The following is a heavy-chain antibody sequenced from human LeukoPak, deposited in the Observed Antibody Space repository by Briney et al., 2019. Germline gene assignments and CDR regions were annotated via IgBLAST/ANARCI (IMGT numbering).Heavy chain of an antibody. J-gene: IGHJ4*02. CDR2: IIPIFGTA. D-gene: IGHD1-26*01. V-gene: IGHV1-69*06. CDR3: ARVGPGSTPHREIDY. Sequence: ASVKVSCKASGGTFSSYAISWVRQAPGQGLEWMGGIIPIFGTANYAQKFQGRVTITADKSTSTAYMELSSLRSEDTAVYYCARVGPGSTPHREIDYWGQGTLVTVSS. CDR1: GGTFSSYA.